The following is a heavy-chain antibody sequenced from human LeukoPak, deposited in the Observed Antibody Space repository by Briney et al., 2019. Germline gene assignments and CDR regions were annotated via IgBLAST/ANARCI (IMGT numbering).Heavy chain of an antibody. Sequence: SETLSLTCTVSGDSISSYYWSWVRQPAGKGLEWIGRIHPSGSTNYNPSLKSRVTLSVDTSKNQFSLKLSSVTAADTAVYYCARGPSPDFDYWGRETLVTVSS. CDR1: GDSISSYY. V-gene: IGHV4-4*07. J-gene: IGHJ4*02. CDR2: IHPSGST. CDR3: ARGPSPDFDY.